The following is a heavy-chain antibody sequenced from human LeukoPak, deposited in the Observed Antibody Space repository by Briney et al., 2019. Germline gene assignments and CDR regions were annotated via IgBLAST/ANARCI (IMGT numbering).Heavy chain of an antibody. CDR1: GLTFSDYW. CDR2: INSDGSST. Sequence: GGSLRLSCAASGLTFSDYWMHWVRQAPGKGLVWVYRINSDGSSTSYADSVRGRFTISRDNAKNTLYLQMNSLRAEDTAVYSCVKVMRGDYYMDAWGKGTTVTVSS. V-gene: IGHV3-74*01. D-gene: IGHD3-10*01. J-gene: IGHJ6*03. CDR3: VKVMRGDYYMDA.